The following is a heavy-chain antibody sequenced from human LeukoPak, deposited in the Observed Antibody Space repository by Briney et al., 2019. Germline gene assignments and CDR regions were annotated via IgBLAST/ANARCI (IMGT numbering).Heavy chain of an antibody. CDR1: GFNFSSYW. D-gene: IGHD7-27*01. CDR3: VRLTGAEFDY. V-gene: IGHV3-74*01. Sequence: GSLRLSCAASGFNFSSYWLHWVRQVPGKGLVWVSGINSHGSSTSYADSVKGRFTISRDNAKNTLHLQMNSLRAEDTAVYYCVRLTGAEFDYWGQGTLITVSS. CDR2: INSHGSST. J-gene: IGHJ4*02.